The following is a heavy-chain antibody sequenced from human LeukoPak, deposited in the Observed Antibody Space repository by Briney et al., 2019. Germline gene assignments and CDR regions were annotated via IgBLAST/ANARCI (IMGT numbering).Heavy chain of an antibody. Sequence: SQTLSLTCAISGDSVSSDSAAWNWIRQPPSRGLEWLGSTYYRSQWYTDYAGCVQIRIVINPDTSKHQFSLQLDAVTPEYKAVYYCARASSGSYLDYWGQGTLVTVSS. CDR3: ARASSGSYLDY. D-gene: IGHD1-26*01. V-gene: IGHV6-1*01. CDR1: GDSVSSDSAA. J-gene: IGHJ4*02. CDR2: TYYRSQWYT.